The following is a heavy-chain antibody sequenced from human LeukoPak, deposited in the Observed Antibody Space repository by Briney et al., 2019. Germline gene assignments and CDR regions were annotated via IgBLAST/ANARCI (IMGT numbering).Heavy chain of an antibody. V-gene: IGHV4-34*01. J-gene: IGHJ4*02. D-gene: IGHD3-22*01. CDR1: GGSFSGYY. Sequence: PSETLSLTCAVYGGSFSGYYWSWIRQPPGKGLEWIGEINHSGSTNYNPSLKGRVTISVDTSKNQFSLKLSSVTAADTAVYYCARRFDSSGYYYPNFDYWGQGTLVTVSS. CDR2: INHSGST. CDR3: ARRFDSSGYYYPNFDY.